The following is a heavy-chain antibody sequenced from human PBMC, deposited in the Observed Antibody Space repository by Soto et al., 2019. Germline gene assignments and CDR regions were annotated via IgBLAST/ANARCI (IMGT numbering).Heavy chain of an antibody. CDR2: MNPNSGNT. V-gene: IGHV1-8*01. J-gene: IGHJ4*02. CDR3: AREKLDYFDY. Sequence: QVQLVQSGAEVKKPGASVKVSCKASGYTFTSYDITWVRQATGQGLEWMGWMNPNSGNTGYAQQFQGRVTMTRNISIRTADMELSSLRSEDTAVYYCAREKLDYFDYWGQGTLVTVSS. CDR1: GYTFTSYD.